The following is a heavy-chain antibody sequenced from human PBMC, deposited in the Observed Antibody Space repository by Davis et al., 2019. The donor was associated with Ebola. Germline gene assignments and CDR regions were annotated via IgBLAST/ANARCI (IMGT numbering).Heavy chain of an antibody. Sequence: PAGSLRLSCAASGFTLSSYGMNWVRQAPGKGLEWVSYISGSSGTIHYADSVKGRFTVSRDSAKNSLYLQLNSLRVEDTAVYYYARVERTSRAFALWGQGTVVTVSS. CDR2: ISGSSGTI. CDR1: GFTLSSYG. J-gene: IGHJ3*01. V-gene: IGHV3-48*01. D-gene: IGHD3-3*01. CDR3: ARVERTSRAFAL.